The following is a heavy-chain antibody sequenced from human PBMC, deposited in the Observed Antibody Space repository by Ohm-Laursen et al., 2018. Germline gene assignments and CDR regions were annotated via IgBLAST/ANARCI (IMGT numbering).Heavy chain of an antibody. V-gene: IGHV4-59*01. J-gene: IGHJ6*02. D-gene: IGHD3-3*01. CDR3: ARETIFGPSGGMDV. Sequence: TLSLTCAVYGGSFSGYDWSWIRQPPGKGLEWIGYIYYSGSTNYNPSLKSRVTISVDTSKNQFSLKLSSVTAADTAVYYCARETIFGPSGGMDVWGQGTTVTVSS. CDR2: IYYSGST. CDR1: GGSFSGYD.